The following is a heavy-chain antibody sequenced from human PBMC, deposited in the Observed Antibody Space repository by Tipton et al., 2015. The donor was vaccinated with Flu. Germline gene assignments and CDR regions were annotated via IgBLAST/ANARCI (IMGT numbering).Heavy chain of an antibody. CDR3: ARVSGSGWDTGN. D-gene: IGHD6-19*01. Sequence: TLSLTCAVYGGSFSSYYWSWIRQPAGKGLEWIGRIYTSGSTNYNPSLKSRVTMSVDTSKNQFSLKLSSVTAADTAVYYCARVSGSGWDTGNWGQGTLVTVSS. CDR2: IYTSGST. J-gene: IGHJ4*02. CDR1: GGSFSSYY. V-gene: IGHV4-59*10.